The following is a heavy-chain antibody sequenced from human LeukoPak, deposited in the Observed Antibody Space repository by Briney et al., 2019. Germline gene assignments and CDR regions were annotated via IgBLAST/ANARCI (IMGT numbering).Heavy chain of an antibody. CDR3: ARHYYDSSGRKPYYFDY. J-gene: IGHJ4*02. CDR1: GGSFSGYY. CDR2: INHSGST. V-gene: IGHV4-34*01. Sequence: SETLSLTCAVYGGSFSGYYWSWIRQPPGKGLEWIGEINHSGSTNYNPSLKSRVTISVDTFKNQFSLKLSSVTAADTAVYYCARHYYDSSGRKPYYFDYWGQGTLVTVSS. D-gene: IGHD3-22*01.